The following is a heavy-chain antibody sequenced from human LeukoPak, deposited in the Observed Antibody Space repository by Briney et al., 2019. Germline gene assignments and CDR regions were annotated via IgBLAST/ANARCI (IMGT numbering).Heavy chain of an antibody. CDR1: GFTFSSYG. J-gene: IGHJ3*02. CDR2: ISYDGSNK. D-gene: IGHD4-23*01. V-gene: IGHV3-30*18. CDR3: AKGRWGFDI. Sequence: PGGSLRLSCAASGFTFSSYGMHWVRQAPGKGLEWVAAISYDGSNKYYADSVKGRFTISRDNSKNTLYLQMNSLRAEDTAVYYCAKGRWGFDIWGQGTMVTVSS.